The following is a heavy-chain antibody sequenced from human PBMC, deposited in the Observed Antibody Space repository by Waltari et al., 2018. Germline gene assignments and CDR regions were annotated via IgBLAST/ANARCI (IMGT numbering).Heavy chain of an antibody. Sequence: QVQLQESGPGLVKPSETLSLTCSVSGCSISTSGLFWSWIRQHPGKGLEWIGDIYYSGITYYNPSLKSRVTISKDTSKNQISLRLASVTAADTAVYYCARDLVGATIGYWGQGTLVNVSS. CDR3: ARDLVGATIGY. CDR1: GCSISTSGLF. CDR2: IYYSGIT. J-gene: IGHJ4*02. V-gene: IGHV4-31*03. D-gene: IGHD1-26*01.